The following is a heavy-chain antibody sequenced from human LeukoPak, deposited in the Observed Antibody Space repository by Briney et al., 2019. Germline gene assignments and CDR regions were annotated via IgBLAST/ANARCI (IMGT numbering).Heavy chain of an antibody. Sequence: TSETLSLTCTVSGGSISSYYWSWIRQPPGKGLEWIGYIYYSGSTNFNPSLKSRVTISVDTSKNQFSLKLSSVTAADTAVYYCARLGDYGDYVIDYWGQGTLVTVSS. V-gene: IGHV4-59*01. CDR2: IYYSGST. CDR1: GGSISSYY. D-gene: IGHD4-17*01. CDR3: ARLGDYGDYVIDY. J-gene: IGHJ4*02.